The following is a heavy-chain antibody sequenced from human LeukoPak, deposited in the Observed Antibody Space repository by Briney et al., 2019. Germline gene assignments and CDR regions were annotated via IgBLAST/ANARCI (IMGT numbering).Heavy chain of an antibody. J-gene: IGHJ4*02. CDR1: GGSISSYY. D-gene: IGHD3-22*01. Sequence: SETLSLTCTVSGGSISSYYWSWIRQPAGKGLECIGRIYSTGSTNYNPPLKSRVTMSVDASKNQFSLRLSSVTAADTAVYYCAREGGTTYYYDSSFDYWGQGTLVTVSS. CDR3: AREGGTTYYYDSSFDY. V-gene: IGHV4-4*07. CDR2: IYSTGST.